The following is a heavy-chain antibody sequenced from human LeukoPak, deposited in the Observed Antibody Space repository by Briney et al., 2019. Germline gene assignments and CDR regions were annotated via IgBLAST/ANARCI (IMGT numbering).Heavy chain of an antibody. J-gene: IGHJ4*02. CDR1: GGSISSSSYY. D-gene: IGHD1-20*01. CDR3: ALLYNWNLGYYFDY. Sequence: SETLSLTCTVSGGSISSSSYYWGWIRQPPGKGLEWIGSIYYSGSTYYNPSLKSRVTISVDTSKNQFSLKLSSVTAADTAVYYCALLYNWNLGYYFDYWGQGTLVTVSS. V-gene: IGHV4-39*01. CDR2: IYYSGST.